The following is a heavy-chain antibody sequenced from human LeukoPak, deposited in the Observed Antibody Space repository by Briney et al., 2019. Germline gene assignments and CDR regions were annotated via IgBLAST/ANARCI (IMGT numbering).Heavy chain of an antibody. CDR3: ARWGYYGGNNHGYDY. D-gene: IGHD3-10*01. Sequence: PGESLEISCTGSGYSFTVYWIAWVRQMPGKGLEWMGIIYPGDSDTRYSPSFQGQVTISADKSISTTYLQWSSLKASDTAMYYCARWGYYGGNNHGYDYWGQGTLVTVSS. CDR2: IYPGDSDT. J-gene: IGHJ4*02. V-gene: IGHV5-51*01. CDR1: GYSFTVYW.